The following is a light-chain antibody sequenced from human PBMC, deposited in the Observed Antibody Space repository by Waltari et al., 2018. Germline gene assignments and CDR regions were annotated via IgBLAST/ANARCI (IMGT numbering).Light chain of an antibody. CDR3: SSFTSSATLV. J-gene: IGLJ1*01. V-gene: IGLV2-14*03. Sequence: QSPLIQPASVSGSPGQSITISCTGTTSDIGGYNYFPWYQQHPGKAPKIMIYDVSNRPSGVSDRFSGSKSGNTASLTISGLQAEDEAEYFCSSFTSSATLVFGPGTTVSVL. CDR2: DVS. CDR1: TSDIGGYNY.